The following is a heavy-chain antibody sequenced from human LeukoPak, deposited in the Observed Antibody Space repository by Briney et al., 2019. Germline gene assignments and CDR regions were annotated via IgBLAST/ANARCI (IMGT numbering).Heavy chain of an antibody. CDR3: RGYSSSGGSGSYDPLDGFDY. V-gene: IGHV4-38-2*02. Sequence: NLSETLSLTCTVSGYSIRNSYSWGWIRQSPGKGLEWVGTIYHRGNTYYNPSLKSRVTISVDTSKNQFSLKLSSVTAADTAVYYCRGYSSSGGSGSYDPLDGFDYWGQGTLVTVSS. D-gene: IGHD6-13*01. CDR1: GYSIRNSYS. CDR2: IYHRGNT. J-gene: IGHJ4*02.